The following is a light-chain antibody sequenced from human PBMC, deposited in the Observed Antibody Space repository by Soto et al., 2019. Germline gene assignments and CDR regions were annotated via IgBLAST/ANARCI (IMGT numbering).Light chain of an antibody. V-gene: IGKV3-15*01. Sequence: EIVMTQSPATLSVSPGERATLSCRASQSVSSNLAWYQQKPGQAPRLLIYGASTWATGIPARFSGSGSGTEFTLTISSLQSEDFAVYYCQQYNNWPWMFGQGTKVEIK. CDR1: QSVSSN. CDR2: GAS. J-gene: IGKJ1*01. CDR3: QQYNNWPWM.